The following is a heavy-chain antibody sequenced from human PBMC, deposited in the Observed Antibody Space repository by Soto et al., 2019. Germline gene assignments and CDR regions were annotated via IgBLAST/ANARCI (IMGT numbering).Heavy chain of an antibody. V-gene: IGHV3-15*07. J-gene: IGHJ3*02. CDR3: TTDDYDSSGYYSLAFDI. CDR2: IKSKTDGGTT. D-gene: IGHD3-22*01. CDR1: GFTFSNAW. Sequence: EVQLVESGGGLVKPGGSLRLSCAASGFTFSNAWMNWVRQAPGKGLEWVGRIKSKTDGGTTDYAAPVKGRFTISRDDSTNTLYLQMNSLKTEDTAVYYCTTDDYDSSGYYSLAFDIWGQGTMVTVSS.